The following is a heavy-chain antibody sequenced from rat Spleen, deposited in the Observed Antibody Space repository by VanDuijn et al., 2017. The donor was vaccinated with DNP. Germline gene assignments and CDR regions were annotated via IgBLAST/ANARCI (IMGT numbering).Heavy chain of an antibody. D-gene: IGHD1-2*01. J-gene: IGHJ2*01. Sequence: EVQLQESGPGLVKPSQSLSLTCSVTGYSITSNYWGWIRKFPGNKMEWIGHISYSGSTSYNPSLKSRISITRDTSKNQFFVQLNSVTTEDTATYYCARSIFDYSNYIPFDYWGQGVMVTVSS. CDR3: ARSIFDYSNYIPFDY. CDR1: GYSITSNY. V-gene: IGHV3-1*01. CDR2: ISYSGST.